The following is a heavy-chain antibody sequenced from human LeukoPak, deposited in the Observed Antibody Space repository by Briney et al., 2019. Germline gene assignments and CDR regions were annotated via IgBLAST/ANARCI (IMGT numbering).Heavy chain of an antibody. J-gene: IGHJ6*02. Sequence: GASVKVSCKASGYTFTSYGISWARQAPGQGLEWMGWISAYNGNTNYAQKLQGRVTMTTDTSTSTAYMELRSLRSDDTAMYYCARDGADIVVVPAAIGYYYYGMDVWGQGTTVTVSS. D-gene: IGHD2-2*02. V-gene: IGHV1-18*01. CDR2: ISAYNGNT. CDR1: GYTFTSYG. CDR3: ARDGADIVVVPAAIGYYYYGMDV.